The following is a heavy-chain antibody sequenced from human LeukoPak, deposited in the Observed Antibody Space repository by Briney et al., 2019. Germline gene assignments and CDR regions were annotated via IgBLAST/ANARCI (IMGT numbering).Heavy chain of an antibody. D-gene: IGHD1/OR15-1a*01. CDR3: ARSIIATRSKFDY. CDR2: IYYSGST. V-gene: IGHV4-59*08. Sequence: PSETLSLTCTVSGGSISSYYWSWIRQPPGKGLEWIGYIYYSGSTYYNPSLKSRVTISVDTSKNQFSLKLSSVTAADTAVYYCARSIIATRSKFDYWGQGNLVTVSS. J-gene: IGHJ4*02. CDR1: GGSISSYY.